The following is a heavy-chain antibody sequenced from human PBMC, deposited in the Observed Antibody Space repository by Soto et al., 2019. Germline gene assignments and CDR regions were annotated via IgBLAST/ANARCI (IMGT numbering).Heavy chain of an antibody. D-gene: IGHD2-15*01. J-gene: IGHJ6*02. CDR3: ARVGHLGYCSGGSCYVASYYGMDV. V-gene: IGHV3-48*02. Sequence: PGGSLRLSCAASGFTFSSYSMNWVRQAPGKGLEWVSYISSSSSTIYYADSVKGRFTISRDNAKNSLYLQMNSLRDEDTAVYYCARVGHLGYCSGGSCYVASYYGMDVWGQGTTVTVS. CDR2: ISSSSSTI. CDR1: GFTFSSYS.